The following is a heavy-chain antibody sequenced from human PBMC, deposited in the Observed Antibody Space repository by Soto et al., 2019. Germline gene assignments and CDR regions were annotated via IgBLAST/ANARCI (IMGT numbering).Heavy chain of an antibody. CDR3: AKIPLHYYDSSGYDFNDAFDI. CDR2: ISYDGSNK. Sequence: QVQLVESGGGVVQPGRSLRLSCAASGFTFSSYGMHWVRQAPGKGLEWVAVISYDGSNKYYAGSVKGRFTISRDNSKNTLYLQMNSLKAEDTAVYYCAKIPLHYYDSSGYDFNDAFDIWGQGTMVTVSS. CDR1: GFTFSSYG. J-gene: IGHJ3*02. V-gene: IGHV3-30*18. D-gene: IGHD3-22*01.